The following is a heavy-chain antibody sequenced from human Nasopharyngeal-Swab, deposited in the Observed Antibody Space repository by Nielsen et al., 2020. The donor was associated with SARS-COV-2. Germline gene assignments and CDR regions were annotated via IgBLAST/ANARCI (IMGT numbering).Heavy chain of an antibody. D-gene: IGHD6-13*01. V-gene: IGHV4-34*01. Sequence: SETLSLTCAVYGGSFSGYYWSWIRQPPGKGLEWIGEINHSGTTNYSPSLKSRVTISVDTSKNQFSLKLSSVTAADTAVYYCARQADRIAAAAYYYGMDVWGQGTTVTVSS. CDR3: ARQADRIAAAAYYYGMDV. J-gene: IGHJ6*02. CDR2: INHSGTT. CDR1: GGSFSGYY.